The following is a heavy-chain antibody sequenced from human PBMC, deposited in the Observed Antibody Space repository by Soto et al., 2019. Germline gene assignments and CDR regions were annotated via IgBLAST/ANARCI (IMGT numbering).Heavy chain of an antibody. D-gene: IGHD1-26*01. CDR3: ARDRGGATLTFDD. Sequence: GGSLRLSCAASGFTFSDYGMHWVRQAPGKGLDWVAIIWHDGNNKYYADSVKGRFTISRDTSKNTLILQMNSLRVEDTAVYFCARDRGGATLTFDDWGQGGPVNVSS. CDR1: GFTFSDYG. J-gene: IGHJ4*02. CDR2: IWHDGNNK. V-gene: IGHV3-33*01.